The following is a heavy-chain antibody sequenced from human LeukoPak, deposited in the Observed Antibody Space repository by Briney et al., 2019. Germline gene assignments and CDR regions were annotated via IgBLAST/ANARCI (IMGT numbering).Heavy chain of an antibody. D-gene: IGHD3-9*01. Sequence: PSETLSLTCTVSGGSISSYYWSWIRQPPGKGLEWIGYIYYSGSTNYNPSLKSRVTISVDTSKNQFSLRLSSVTAADTAVYYCARDLGTYYGILTGYHSSPFDYWGQGTLVTVSS. CDR1: GGSISSYY. CDR2: IYYSGST. J-gene: IGHJ4*02. V-gene: IGHV4-59*01. CDR3: ARDLGTYYGILTGYHSSPFDY.